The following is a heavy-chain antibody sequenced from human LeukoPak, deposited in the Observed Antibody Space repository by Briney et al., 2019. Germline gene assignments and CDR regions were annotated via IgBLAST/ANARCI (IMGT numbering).Heavy chain of an antibody. CDR3: ARDRGGE. CDR1: GFTFNTYS. CDR2: IRSSSNLI. V-gene: IGHV3-48*01. Sequence: GGSLRLSCAASGFTFNTYSVNWVRQAPGKGLEWVSYIRSSSNLIFYADSVKGRFTISRDNAKNSLYLQMNSLRAEDTAVYYCARDRGGEWGQGTLVTVSS. J-gene: IGHJ4*02. D-gene: IGHD3-16*01.